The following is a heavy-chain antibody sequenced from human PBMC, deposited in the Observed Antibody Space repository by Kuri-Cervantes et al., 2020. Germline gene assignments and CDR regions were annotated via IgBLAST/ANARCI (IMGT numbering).Heavy chain of an antibody. CDR3: ARVWRYCSGGSCYLPGY. V-gene: IGHV4-59*01. CDR2: IYYSGST. J-gene: IGHJ4*02. D-gene: IGHD2-15*01. CDR1: GCSISSYY. Sequence: SETLSLTCTVSGCSISSYYWSWIRQPPGKGLEWIGYIYYSGSTNYNPSLKSRVTISVDTSKNQFSLKLSSVTAADTAVYYCARVWRYCSGGSCYLPGYWGQGTLVTVSS.